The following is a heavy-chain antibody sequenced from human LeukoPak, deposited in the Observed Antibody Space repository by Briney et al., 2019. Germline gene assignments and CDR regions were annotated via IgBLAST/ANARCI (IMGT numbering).Heavy chain of an antibody. V-gene: IGHV1-24*01. J-gene: IGHJ4*02. CDR3: ATAFRNYDFWSGPGFDY. Sequence: ASVKVSCKVSGYTLTELSMHWVRQAPGKGLEWVGGFDLEDGETVYAQKFQGRVTMTEDTSSDTAYMDLSSLRSEDTAVYYCATAFRNYDFWSGPGFDYWGQGTLVTVSS. CDR1: GYTLTELS. CDR2: FDLEDGET. D-gene: IGHD3-3*01.